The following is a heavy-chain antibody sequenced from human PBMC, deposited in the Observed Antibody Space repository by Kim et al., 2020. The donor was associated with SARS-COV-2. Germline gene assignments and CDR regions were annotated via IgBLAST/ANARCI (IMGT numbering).Heavy chain of an antibody. J-gene: IGHJ4*02. D-gene: IGHD3-9*01. CDR3: ARESGSYDILTGYYGGEIDY. V-gene: IGHV1-2*04. CDR2: INPNSGGT. Sequence: ASVKVSCKASGYTFTGYYMHWVRQAPGQGLEWMGWINPNSGGTNYAQKFQGWVTMTRDTSISTAYMELSRLRSDDTAVYYCARESGSYDILTGYYGGEIDYWGQGTLVTVSS. CDR1: GYTFTGYY.